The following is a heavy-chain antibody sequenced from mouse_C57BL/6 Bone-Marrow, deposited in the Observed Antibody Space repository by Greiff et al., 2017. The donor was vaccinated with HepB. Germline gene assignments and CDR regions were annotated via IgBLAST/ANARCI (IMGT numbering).Heavy chain of an antibody. V-gene: IGHV1-85*01. CDR1: GYTFTSYD. Sequence: VQGVESGPELVKPGASVKLSCKASGYTFTSYDINWVKQRPGQGLEWIGWIYPRDGSTKYNEKFKGKATLTVDTSSSTAYMELHSLTSEDSAVYFCARDYDYPWFAYWGQGTLVTVSA. CDR2: IYPRDGST. CDR3: ARDYDYPWFAY. J-gene: IGHJ3*01. D-gene: IGHD2-4*01.